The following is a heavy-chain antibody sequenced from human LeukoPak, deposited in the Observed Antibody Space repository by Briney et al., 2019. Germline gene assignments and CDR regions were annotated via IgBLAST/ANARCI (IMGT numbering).Heavy chain of an antibody. Sequence: PSETLSLTCTVSGGSISSYYWSWIRQPPGKGLEWIGYIYYSGSTNYNPSLKSRVTISVDTSKNQFSLKLSSVTAADTAVYYCARGPTIFGVADDAFDIWGQGTMVTVSS. J-gene: IGHJ3*02. CDR2: IYYSGST. CDR3: ARGPTIFGVADDAFDI. D-gene: IGHD3-3*01. CDR1: GGSISSYY. V-gene: IGHV4-59*01.